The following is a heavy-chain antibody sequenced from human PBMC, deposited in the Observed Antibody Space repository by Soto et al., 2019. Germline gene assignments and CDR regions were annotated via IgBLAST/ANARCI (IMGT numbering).Heavy chain of an antibody. Sequence: VQLQGSGPGLVKPFQTLSLTCTVSGASVNTGDYYWSYIRQAPGKGLEWLGYIFYSGDTYYNPSLKSRATISLNTSRNQISLTLTSVTDADTAMYFCVGTGTTDDFWGQGTLVTVSS. V-gene: IGHV4-30-4*01. CDR1: GASVNTGDYY. J-gene: IGHJ1*01. CDR2: IFYSGDT. D-gene: IGHD1-7*01. CDR3: VGTGTTDDF.